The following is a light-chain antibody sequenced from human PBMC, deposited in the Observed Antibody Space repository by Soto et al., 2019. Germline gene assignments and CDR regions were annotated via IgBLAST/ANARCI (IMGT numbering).Light chain of an antibody. V-gene: IGKV1-39*01. CDR1: QSISSY. J-gene: IGKJ2*01. Sequence: DIQMTQSPSSLSASVGDRVTITCRASQSISSYLNWYQQKPGKAPTLLIYAASSLQSGVPSRFSGRGSGTDFTLTISSLQPDDFATYYCQQSYSTPYTFGTRTKVETK. CDR3: QQSYSTPYT. CDR2: AAS.